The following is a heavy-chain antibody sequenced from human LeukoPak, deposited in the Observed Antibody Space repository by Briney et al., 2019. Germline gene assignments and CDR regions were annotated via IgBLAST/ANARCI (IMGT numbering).Heavy chain of an antibody. CDR1: GLMFGDFG. D-gene: IGHD1-26*01. Sequence: GGSLRLSCTGSGLMFGDFGLSWFRQAPGKGLEWVGFIRSKAYGGTIEYAASVKGRFTVSRDDSKSIAYLQMNSLKIEDTAVYYCTRDRTWGGEWEPIRYWGQGTLVTVSS. CDR2: IRSKAYGGTI. CDR3: TRDRTWGGEWEPIRY. J-gene: IGHJ4*02. V-gene: IGHV3-49*03.